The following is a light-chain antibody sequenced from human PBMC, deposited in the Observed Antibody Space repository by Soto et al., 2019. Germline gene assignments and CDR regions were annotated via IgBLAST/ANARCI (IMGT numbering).Light chain of an antibody. Sequence: DIQMTQSPSALSASVGDRVTILCRASQTISNYLNWYQQKPGKAPKLLIYAASSLQSGVPSRFSGSGSGTDFTLTISSLQPEDFATYYCQQTYSSPRTFGQGTKVVIK. J-gene: IGKJ1*01. CDR1: QTISNY. CDR2: AAS. V-gene: IGKV1-39*01. CDR3: QQTYSSPRT.